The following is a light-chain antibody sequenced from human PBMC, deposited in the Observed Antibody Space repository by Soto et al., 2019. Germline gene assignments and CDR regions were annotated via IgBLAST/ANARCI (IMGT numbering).Light chain of an antibody. V-gene: IGKV1-5*01. CDR3: QQYDISSGT. CDR2: DAS. CDR1: QSIGVW. J-gene: IGKJ1*01. Sequence: DIQMTKSTSSLSSPVGDRVKITCLASQSIGVWLAWYQQKPERAPKLLIYDASTLQRGVPSRFSGSGSGTEFTLNISSLQPEDFATYYCQQYDISSGTFGQGTKVDIK.